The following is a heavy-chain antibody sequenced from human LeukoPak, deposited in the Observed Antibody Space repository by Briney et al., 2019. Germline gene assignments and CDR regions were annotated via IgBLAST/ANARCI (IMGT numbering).Heavy chain of an antibody. CDR2: ILSDASNK. CDR1: DFTFYAYG. Sequence: GGSLRLSCAASDFTFYAYGMHWVRQAPGKGLEWVAFILSDASNKFYADSMEGRFTISRDDSKNAVSLQVTSLRSEDTTMYYCARRHLRGNTLRGGHHLDPWGLGTLVAVSS. D-gene: IGHD1-14*01. V-gene: IGHV3-30*02. J-gene: IGHJ5*02. CDR3: ARRHLRGNTLRGGHHLDP.